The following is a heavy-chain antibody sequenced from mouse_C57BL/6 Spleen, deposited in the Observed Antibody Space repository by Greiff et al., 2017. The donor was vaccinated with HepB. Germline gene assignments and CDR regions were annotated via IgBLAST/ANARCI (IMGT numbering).Heavy chain of an antibody. D-gene: IGHD1-1*01. J-gene: IGHJ2*01. CDR3: ARITLGSSLRAFDY. Sequence: ESGPGILQPSQTLSLTCSFSGFSLSTFGMGVGWIRQPSGKGLEWLAHIWWDDDKYYNPALKSRLTISKDTSKNQVFLKIANVDTADTATYYCARITLGSSLRAFDYWGQGTTLTVSS. CDR1: GFSLSTFGMG. CDR2: IWWDDDK. V-gene: IGHV8-8*01.